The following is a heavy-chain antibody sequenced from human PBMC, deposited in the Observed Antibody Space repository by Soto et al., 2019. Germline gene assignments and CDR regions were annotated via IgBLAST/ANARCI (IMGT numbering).Heavy chain of an antibody. CDR2: IRNRANSYTT. Sequence: PGGSLRLSCAASGFTFSDHYMGWVRQAPGTGLEWVGRIRNRANSYTTEYAASVKGRFTISRDDSKNSLYLQMSSLKTEDTAVYYCVRDLTYYYDSSDYRWGQGTLVTVSS. J-gene: IGHJ4*02. V-gene: IGHV3-72*01. D-gene: IGHD3-22*01. CDR3: VRDLTYYYDSSDYR. CDR1: GFTFSDHY.